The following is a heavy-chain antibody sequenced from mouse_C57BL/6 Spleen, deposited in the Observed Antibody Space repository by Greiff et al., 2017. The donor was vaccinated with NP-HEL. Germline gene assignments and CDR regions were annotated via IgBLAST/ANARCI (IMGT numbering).Heavy chain of an antibody. J-gene: IGHJ1*03. Sequence: QVQLQQSGAELVKPGASVKLSCKASGYTFTSYWMQWVKQRPGQGLEWIGEIDPSDSYTNYNQKFKGKATLTVDTSSSTAYMQLSSLTSEDSAVYYCASQIYYGNPGYFDVWGTGTTVTVSS. D-gene: IGHD2-1*01. CDR2: IDPSDSYT. CDR3: ASQIYYGNPGYFDV. V-gene: IGHV1-50*01. CDR1: GYTFTSYW.